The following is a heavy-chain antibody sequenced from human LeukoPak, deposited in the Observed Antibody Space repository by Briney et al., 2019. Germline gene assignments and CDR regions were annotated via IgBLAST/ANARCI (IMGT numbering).Heavy chain of an antibody. Sequence: TGGSLRLSCAASGFTVSSIHMVWVRQAPGKGLEWVSGLSGSCGSTYYADSVKGRFTISRDNSKNTLYLQMNSLRAEDTAVYYCAKRLMYSNGWYYFDYWGQGTLVTVSS. V-gene: IGHV3-23*01. CDR2: LSGSCGST. CDR3: AKRLMYSNGWYYFDY. D-gene: IGHD6-19*01. CDR1: GFTVSSIH. J-gene: IGHJ4*02.